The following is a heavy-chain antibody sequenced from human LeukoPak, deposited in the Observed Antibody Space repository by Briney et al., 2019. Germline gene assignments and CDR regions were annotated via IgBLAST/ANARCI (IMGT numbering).Heavy chain of an antibody. CDR3: ASSRMVVVPAALLN. CDR1: GFTFSSYA. J-gene: IGHJ4*02. V-gene: IGHV3-30-3*01. Sequence: PGGSLRLSCAASGFTFSSYAMHWVRQAPGKGLEWVAVISYDGSNKYYADSVKGRFTISRDNSKNTLYLQMNSLRAEDTAVYYCASSRMVVVPAALLNWGQGTLVTVSS. D-gene: IGHD2-2*01. CDR2: ISYDGSNK.